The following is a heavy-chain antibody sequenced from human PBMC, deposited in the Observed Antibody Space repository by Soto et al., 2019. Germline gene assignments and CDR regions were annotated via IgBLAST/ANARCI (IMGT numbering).Heavy chain of an antibody. J-gene: IGHJ4*02. Sequence: PSETPSLTCTVSGGSISSYYWSWIRQPPGKGLEWIGYIYYSGSTNYNPSLKSRVTISVDTSKNQFSLKLSSVTAADTAVYYCARRYGSSFDYWGQGTLVTVS. CDR3: ARRYGSSFDY. CDR1: GGSISSYY. D-gene: IGHD6-13*01. V-gene: IGHV4-59*08. CDR2: IYYSGST.